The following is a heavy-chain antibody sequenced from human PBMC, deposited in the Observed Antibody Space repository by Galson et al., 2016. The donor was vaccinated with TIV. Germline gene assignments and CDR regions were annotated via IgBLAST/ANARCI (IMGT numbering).Heavy chain of an antibody. V-gene: IGHV1-69*04. CDR2: IIPVVSIA. Sequence: QSGAEVKKPGSSVRVSCKFSGGTFSTSGIMWVRQAPGQGLEWMGRIIPVVSIANYAPKFSGGLTITADKSTNTAYMDFSSLISEDTAVYYCATTGTRDYWGQGTLVSVPS. CDR3: ATTGTRDY. CDR1: GGTFSTSG. D-gene: IGHD1-1*01. J-gene: IGHJ4*02.